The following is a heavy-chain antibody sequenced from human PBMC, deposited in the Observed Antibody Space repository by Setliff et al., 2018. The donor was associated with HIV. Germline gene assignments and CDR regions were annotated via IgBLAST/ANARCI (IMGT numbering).Heavy chain of an antibody. CDR3: ARGFEGFCSGGSCHWFDS. J-gene: IGHJ5*01. CDR2: IDHRGRT. Sequence: PSETLSLTCAVSGYSISSGYYWGWIRQSPGKGLEWLGEIDHRGRTNYNPSLKNRVTISRDTSKNQFSLRLSSTTVADTAVYYCARGFEGFCSGGSCHWFDSWGQGTLVTVSS. D-gene: IGHD2-15*01. CDR1: GYSISSGYY. V-gene: IGHV4-38-2*01.